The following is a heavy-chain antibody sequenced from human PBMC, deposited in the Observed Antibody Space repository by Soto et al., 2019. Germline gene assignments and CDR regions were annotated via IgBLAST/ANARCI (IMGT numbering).Heavy chain of an antibody. CDR3: ARVNGMSLRNYYGMDV. V-gene: IGHV1-69*13. D-gene: IGHD2-8*01. Sequence: GASVKVSCKASGGTFSSYAISWVRQAPGQGLEWMGGIIPIFGTANYAQKFQGRVTITADESTSTAYMELSSLRSEDTAVYYCARVNGMSLRNYYGMDVWGQGTTVTASS. CDR2: IIPIFGTA. CDR1: GGTFSSYA. J-gene: IGHJ6*02.